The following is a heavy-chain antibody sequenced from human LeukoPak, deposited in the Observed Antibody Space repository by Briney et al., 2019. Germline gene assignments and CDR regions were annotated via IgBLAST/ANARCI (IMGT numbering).Heavy chain of an antibody. CDR3: ARDGNDYGDYYNWFDP. V-gene: IGHV4-34*01. D-gene: IGHD4-17*01. J-gene: IGHJ5*02. CDR2: INHSGST. Sequence: SETLSLTCAVYGGSFSGYYWSWIRQPPGKGLEWIGEINHSGSTYYNPSLKSRVTISVDTSKNQFSLKLSSVTAADTAVYYCARDGNDYGDYYNWFDPWGQGTLVTVSS. CDR1: GGSFSGYY.